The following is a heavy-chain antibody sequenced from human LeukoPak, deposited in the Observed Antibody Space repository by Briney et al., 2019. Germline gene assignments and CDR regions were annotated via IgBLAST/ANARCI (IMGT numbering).Heavy chain of an antibody. V-gene: IGHV3-33*08. CDR1: GFTLSNFL. Sequence: GGSLRLSCTASGFTLSNFLMNWVRQAPGEGLEWVAVIYYDGNQKYYGDSVKGRFTVSRDVSENMLYLQMSSLRADDTAVYYCARGGVATAWGAFDVWGQGTMVTVSS. J-gene: IGHJ3*01. CDR3: ARGGVATAWGAFDV. D-gene: IGHD4-23*01. CDR2: IYYDGNQK.